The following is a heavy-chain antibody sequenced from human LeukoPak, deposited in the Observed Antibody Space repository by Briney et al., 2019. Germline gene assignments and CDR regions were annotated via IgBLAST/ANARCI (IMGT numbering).Heavy chain of an antibody. V-gene: IGHV3-21*01. CDR1: GFTFSSYR. CDR2: ISSSSTYI. CDR3: ARVKGGFDS. Sequence: GGSLRLSCEASGFTFSSYRMNGVRQGPGKGLEWVSSISSSSTYIYYADSVKGRFTISRDNAKNSLYLQMNSLIAEDTAVYYCARVKGGFDSGGQGVLVTVSS. J-gene: IGHJ4*02. D-gene: IGHD2-15*01.